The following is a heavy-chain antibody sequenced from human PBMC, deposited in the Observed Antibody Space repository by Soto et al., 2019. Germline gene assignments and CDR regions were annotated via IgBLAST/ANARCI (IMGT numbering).Heavy chain of an antibody. CDR3: ARDLWGYCGTDCYPLDV. J-gene: IGHJ6*02. D-gene: IGHD2-21*02. Sequence: SVTLSLTCTFSGVSISGYYWSWIRQPPGKGLEWIGYMYNTGSTVYNPSFKSRVTISVDTSKNQFSLKLNSVTAADTAVYYCARDLWGYCGTDCYPLDVWGQGTTVT. V-gene: IGHV4-59*01. CDR2: MYNTGST. CDR1: GVSISGYY.